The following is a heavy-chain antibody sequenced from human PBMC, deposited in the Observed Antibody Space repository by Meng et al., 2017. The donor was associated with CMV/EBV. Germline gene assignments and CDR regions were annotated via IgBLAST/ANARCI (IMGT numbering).Heavy chain of an antibody. Sequence: LSCAVSGFTFSDYYLSWMRQAPGKGLEWVAYISESETSVYYADSVRGRFTISRDNAKNSLYLDMNSLRVEDTAVYYCASDGKTVDFWGQGTLVTVSS. D-gene: IGHD4-17*01. CDR1: GFTFSDYY. CDR3: ASDGKTVDF. V-gene: IGHV3-11*04. J-gene: IGHJ4*02. CDR2: ISESETSV.